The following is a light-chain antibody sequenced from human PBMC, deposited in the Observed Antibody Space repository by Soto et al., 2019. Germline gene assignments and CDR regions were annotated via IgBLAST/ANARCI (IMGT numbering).Light chain of an antibody. Sequence: DIQMTKSAASLSASVGDRVTITCRASQSISNNLNWYHQKPGKPPKLLIFAASTLQSGVPSRFSGGGSGTDFTLTINSLQPEDFATYYCQQTYSSSTFGPGTKVDIK. V-gene: IGKV1-39*01. CDR2: AAS. CDR1: QSISNN. CDR3: QQTYSSST. J-gene: IGKJ3*01.